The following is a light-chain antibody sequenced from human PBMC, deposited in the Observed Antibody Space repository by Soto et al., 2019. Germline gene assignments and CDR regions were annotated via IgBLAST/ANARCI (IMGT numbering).Light chain of an antibody. CDR3: QAWEPRTRV. V-gene: IGLV3-1*01. Sequence: SYALTQPPSGSVSPGQTARITCSGDKLGDKYVCWYHQKPGQSPVLVIYQDSKRPSGIPERFSGSNSGNTATLTISGTQPMDEAYYYCQAWEPRTRVFGTGTKLTVL. J-gene: IGLJ1*01. CDR2: QDS. CDR1: KLGDKY.